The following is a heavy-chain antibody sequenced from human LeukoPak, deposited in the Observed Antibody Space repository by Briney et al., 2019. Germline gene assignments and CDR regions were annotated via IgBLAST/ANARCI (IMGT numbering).Heavy chain of an antibody. V-gene: IGHV1-8*01. CDR3: ARALDRSYYYVYLS. Sequence: ASVTVTCKASVYTFTDFDINWVRQAPDRGLEWMGWMNPSSGNTVYAQKFQGRVTMTRDTSINTARMELTSLTSEDTAVYYCARALDRSYYYVYLSWGPGTVISVSS. CDR1: VYTFTDFD. CDR2: MNPSSGNT. J-gene: IGHJ5*02. D-gene: IGHD3-16*01.